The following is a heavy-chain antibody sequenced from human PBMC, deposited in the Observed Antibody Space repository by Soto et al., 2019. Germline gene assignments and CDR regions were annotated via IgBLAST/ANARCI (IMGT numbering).Heavy chain of an antibody. Sequence: PSETLSVTCTVSGGSINTYYWTWIRQPPGKELEWIGYVYYSGTTNYSPSLKSRVTISIDTSKNQFSLKLRSVTAADTAVYYCARAGPAGNFDYWGQGTLVTVSS. CDR3: ARAGPAGNFDY. J-gene: IGHJ4*02. D-gene: IGHD6-13*01. CDR1: GGSINTYY. CDR2: VYYSGTT. V-gene: IGHV4-59*01.